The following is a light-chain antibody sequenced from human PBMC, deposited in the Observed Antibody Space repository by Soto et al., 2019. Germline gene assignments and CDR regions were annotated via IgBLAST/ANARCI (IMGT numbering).Light chain of an antibody. CDR1: SSDVGGYNY. CDR3: SSYTSSSTRL. Sequence: QSALTQPASVSGSPGQSIAISCTGTSSDVGGYNYVSWYQQHPGKAPRLMIYDVTNWPSGVSNRFSGSKSGNTASLTISGLQAEDEADYYCSSYTSSSTRLFGTGTKVTVL. V-gene: IGLV2-14*03. J-gene: IGLJ1*01. CDR2: DVT.